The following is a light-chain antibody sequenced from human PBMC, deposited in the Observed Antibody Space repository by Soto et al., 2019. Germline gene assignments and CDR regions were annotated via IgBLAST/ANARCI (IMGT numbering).Light chain of an antibody. CDR3: AAWDDSLSGHVV. Sequence: QSVLTQPPSASGTPGQRVTISCSGSSSNIGNTYVSWYQQLPRTAPKLLIYRNNQRPSGVPDRFSGSKSGTSASLAISGLRSEDEADYYCAAWDDSLSGHVVFGGGTQLTVL. J-gene: IGLJ2*01. CDR2: RNN. V-gene: IGLV1-47*01. CDR1: SSNIGNTY.